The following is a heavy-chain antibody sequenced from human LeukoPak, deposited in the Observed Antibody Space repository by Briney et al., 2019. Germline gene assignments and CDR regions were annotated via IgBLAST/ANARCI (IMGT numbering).Heavy chain of an antibody. J-gene: IGHJ6*02. Sequence: PSETLSLTCTVSGASISNYYWSWIRQPPGKGLEYIGYIYYSGSTNYNPSLKSRVTISVDTSKNQFSLKLSSVTAADTAVYYCATSSITGTFPGMDVWGQGTTVTVSS. D-gene: IGHD1-20*01. V-gene: IGHV4-59*01. CDR3: ATSSITGTFPGMDV. CDR2: IYYSGST. CDR1: GASISNYY.